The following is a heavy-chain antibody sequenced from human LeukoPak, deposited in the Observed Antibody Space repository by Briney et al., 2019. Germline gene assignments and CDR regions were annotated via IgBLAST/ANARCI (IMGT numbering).Heavy chain of an antibody. CDR1: GGSFSGYY. J-gene: IGHJ4*02. V-gene: IGHV4-34*01. CDR2: INHSGST. Sequence: SETLSLTCAVYGGSFSGYYWSWTRQPPGKGLEWIGEINHSGSTNYNPSLKSRVTISVDTSKNQFSLKLSSVTAADTAVYYCARGAPKSYFDYWGQGTLVTVSS. CDR3: ARGAPKSYFDY.